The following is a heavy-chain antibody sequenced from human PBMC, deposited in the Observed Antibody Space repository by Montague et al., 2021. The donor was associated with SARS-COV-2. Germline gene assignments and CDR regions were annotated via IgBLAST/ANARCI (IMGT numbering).Heavy chain of an antibody. Sequence: SLRLSCAASGFTFSSHAMHWVRQAPGKGLDWVAAISNDGNYKPYADSVKGRLTISRDNSKSTLYLQPNSLRSEDTAIYYCVRDVYSSGTDGTADYWGQGTLVTVSS. CDR2: ISNDGNYK. J-gene: IGHJ4*02. D-gene: IGHD6-19*01. CDR3: VRDVYSSGTDGTADY. V-gene: IGHV3-30*04. CDR1: GFTFSSHA.